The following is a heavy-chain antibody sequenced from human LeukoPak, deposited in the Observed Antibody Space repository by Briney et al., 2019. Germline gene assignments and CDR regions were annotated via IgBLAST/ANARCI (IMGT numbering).Heavy chain of an antibody. D-gene: IGHD6-19*01. CDR1: GGSIGTYY. CDR3: ARALLQYSSGWYFDY. J-gene: IGHJ4*02. Sequence: PSETLSLTCTVSGGSIGTYYWSWIRQPPGKGLEWIGYIYYNGHTDYNPSLRSRVTISVHTSKNQFSLKLSSVTAADTAVYYCARALLQYSSGWYFDYWGQGTLVTVSS. CDR2: IYYNGHT. V-gene: IGHV4-59*01.